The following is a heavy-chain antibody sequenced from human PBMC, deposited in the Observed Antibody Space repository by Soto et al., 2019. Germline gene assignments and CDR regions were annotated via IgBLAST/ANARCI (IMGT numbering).Heavy chain of an antibody. J-gene: IGHJ4*02. CDR1: GYTFTSSG. CDR3: ARVAPPGDY. CDR2: ISAYNGNT. Sequence: QVQLVQSGAEVKKPGASVKVSCKASGYTFTSSGISWVRQAPGQGLEWMGWISAYNGNTNYAQKLQGRVTMTADTSPSTAYMELRRLRSDDTAVTFCARVAPPGDYWGEGTLVTVSS. V-gene: IGHV1-18*01.